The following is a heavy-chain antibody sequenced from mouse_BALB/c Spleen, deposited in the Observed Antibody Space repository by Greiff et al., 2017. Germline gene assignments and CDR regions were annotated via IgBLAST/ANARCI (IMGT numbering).Heavy chain of an antibody. CDR2: IDPANGNT. Sequence: EVMLVESGAELVKPGASVKLSCTASGFNIKDTYMHWVKQRPEQGLEWIGRIDPANGNTKYDPKFQGKATITADTSSNTAYLQLSSLTSEDTAVYYCARNYYRPWYFDVWGAGTTVTVSS. D-gene: IGHD2-14*01. J-gene: IGHJ1*01. CDR3: ARNYYRPWYFDV. V-gene: IGHV14-3*02. CDR1: GFNIKDTY.